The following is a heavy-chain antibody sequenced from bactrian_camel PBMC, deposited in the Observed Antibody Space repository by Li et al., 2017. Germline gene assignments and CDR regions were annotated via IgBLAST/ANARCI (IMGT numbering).Heavy chain of an antibody. D-gene: IGHD4*01. Sequence: HVQLVESGGGSVEAGGSLKLSCQASGEIVSRCMGWFRQAPGKEREGVAAIDARGNIKYADSVKGRFTISQDNAKNTLYLQLNSLKTDDTAMYYCAKGRRSYYSDYDRFRNDWNDRGQGTQVTVS. CDR3: AKGRRSYYSDYDRFRNDWND. CDR1: GEIVSRC. J-gene: IGHJ4*01. CDR2: IDARGNI. V-gene: IGHV3S53*01.